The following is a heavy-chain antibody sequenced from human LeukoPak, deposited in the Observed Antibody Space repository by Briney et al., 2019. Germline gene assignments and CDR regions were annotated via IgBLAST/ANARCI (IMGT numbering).Heavy chain of an antibody. Sequence: ASVKVSCKASGYTFTSYAMHWVRQAPGQRLEWMGWINAGNGNTKYSQKFQGRVTITRDTSASTAYMELSSLRSEDTAVYYCARGGKLYYYGSGSYYRWGQGTLVTVSS. CDR3: ARGGKLYYYGSGSYYR. CDR1: GYTFTSYA. V-gene: IGHV1-3*01. D-gene: IGHD3-10*01. J-gene: IGHJ4*02. CDR2: INAGNGNT.